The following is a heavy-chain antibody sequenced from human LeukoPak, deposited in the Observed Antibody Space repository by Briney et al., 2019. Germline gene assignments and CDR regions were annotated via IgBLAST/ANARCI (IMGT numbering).Heavy chain of an antibody. CDR2: IYTSGST. Sequence: SETLSLTCTGSGGSISSYYWSWIRQPAGKGLEWIGRIYTSGSTNYNPSLKSRVTMSVDTSKNQFSLRLSSVTAADTAVYYCAREGSYFCSSTSCSMGFGYWGQGTLVTVSS. V-gene: IGHV4-4*07. CDR3: AREGSYFCSSTSCSMGFGY. D-gene: IGHD2-2*01. CDR1: GGSISSYY. J-gene: IGHJ4*02.